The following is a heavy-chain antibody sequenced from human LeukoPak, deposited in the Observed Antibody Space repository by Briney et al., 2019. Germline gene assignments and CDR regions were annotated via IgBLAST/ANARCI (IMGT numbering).Heavy chain of an antibody. CDR3: TKDIRRSGNYYDSSGLDP. Sequence: GGSLRLSCAASGFTFDDYAMHWVRQAPGKGLEWVSGISWNSGSIGYADSVKGRFTISRDNAKNSLYLKMYSLRAEDTALYYCTKDIRRSGNYYDSSGLDPWGQGTLVTVSS. D-gene: IGHD3-22*01. J-gene: IGHJ5*02. V-gene: IGHV3-9*01. CDR2: ISWNSGSI. CDR1: GFTFDDYA.